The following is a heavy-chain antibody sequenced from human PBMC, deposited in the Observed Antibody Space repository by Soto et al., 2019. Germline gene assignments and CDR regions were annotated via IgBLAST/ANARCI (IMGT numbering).Heavy chain of an antibody. V-gene: IGHV4-59*01. Sequence: SETLSLTCTVPGDSIRSYYWSWIRQPPGKGLAWIGYISYTGSTHYNPSLKSRVTISADTSKNQFSLKLSSVTTADTALYYCAREGVAAPYYYYGMDVWGQGSTVTVSS. CDR1: GDSIRSYY. J-gene: IGHJ6*02. CDR2: ISYTGST. CDR3: AREGVAAPYYYYGMDV. D-gene: IGHD2-15*01.